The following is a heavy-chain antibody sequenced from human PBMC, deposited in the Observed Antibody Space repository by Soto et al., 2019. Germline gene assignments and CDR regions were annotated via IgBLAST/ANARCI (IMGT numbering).Heavy chain of an antibody. Sequence: GGSMRLSCAASGFTFSNYGMHWVRQAPGKGLEWVTTISSDGNDKYYAGSVKGRFTISRDNSENTLDLQMNGLRAEDTAVYYCAKNDFGSSYIVDYWGQGTLVTVSS. V-gene: IGHV3-30*18. J-gene: IGHJ4*02. CDR1: GFTFSNYG. CDR2: ISSDGNDK. D-gene: IGHD6-6*01. CDR3: AKNDFGSSYIVDY.